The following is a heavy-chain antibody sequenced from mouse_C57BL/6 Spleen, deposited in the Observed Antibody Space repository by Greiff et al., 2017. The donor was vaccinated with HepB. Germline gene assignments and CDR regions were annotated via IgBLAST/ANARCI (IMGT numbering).Heavy chain of an antibody. CDR2: ISSGGSYT. CDR3: ARQRDGGFGRYYFDY. Sequence: EVQGVESGGDLVKPGGSLKLSCAASGFTFSSYGMSWVRQTPDKRLEWVATISSGGSYTYYPDSVKGRFTISRDNAKNTLYLQMSSLKSEDTAMYYCARQRDGGFGRYYFDYWGQGTTLTVSS. V-gene: IGHV5-6*01. J-gene: IGHJ2*01. CDR1: GFTFSSYG. D-gene: IGHD1-1*02.